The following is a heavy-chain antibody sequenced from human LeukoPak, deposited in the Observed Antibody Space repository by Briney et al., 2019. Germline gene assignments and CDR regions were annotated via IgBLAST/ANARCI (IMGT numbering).Heavy chain of an antibody. J-gene: IGHJ4*02. CDR1: GGSISSGSYY. CDR3: ASRAVTRDY. V-gene: IGHV4-61*02. D-gene: IGHD4-23*01. CDR2: IYTSGST. Sequence: PSETLSPTCTVSGGSISSGSYYWSWIRQPAGKGLEWIGRIYTSGSTNYNPSLKSRVTISVDTSKNQFSLKLSSVTAADTAVYYCASRAVTRDYWGQGTLVTVSS.